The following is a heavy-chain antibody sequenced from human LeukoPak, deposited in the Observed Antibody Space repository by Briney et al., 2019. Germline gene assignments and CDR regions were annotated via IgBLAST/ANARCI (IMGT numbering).Heavy chain of an antibody. Sequence: PSVKVSCKASGYTFSTYYIHWVRQAPGQGLEWMGWIKADSGDRKFAEKFQDRVTMTTDRSISTVYMEVSSLRSDDTAVFYCATSIAQWYGAWGQGTLVTVSS. CDR1: GYTFSTYY. CDR3: ATSIAQWYGA. J-gene: IGHJ4*02. CDR2: IKADSGDR. D-gene: IGHD3-10*01. V-gene: IGHV1-2*02.